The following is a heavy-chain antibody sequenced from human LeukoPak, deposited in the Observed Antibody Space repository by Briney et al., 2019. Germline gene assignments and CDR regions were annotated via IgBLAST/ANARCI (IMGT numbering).Heavy chain of an antibody. V-gene: IGHV3-66*01. D-gene: IGHD3-22*01. CDR2: IYSGGNT. CDR1: GFTFSRYG. Sequence: GGSLRLSCAASGFTFSRYGMSWVRQAPGKGLECVSVIYSGGNTYYADSVKGRFTISRDNSKNTLYLQMNSLRAEDTAVYYCARKTDSGGQGDYWGPGTLVTVSS. CDR3: ARKTDSGGQGDY. J-gene: IGHJ4*02.